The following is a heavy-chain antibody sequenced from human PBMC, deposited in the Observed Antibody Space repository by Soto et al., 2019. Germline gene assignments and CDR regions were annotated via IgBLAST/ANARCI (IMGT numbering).Heavy chain of an antibody. J-gene: IGHJ6*03. V-gene: IGHV1-18*01. CDR1: GYTLSNYG. Sequence: QAQLVQSGAEMKKPGASVKVSCKASGYTLSNYGISWVRQAPGQGLEWMGWSCTYNGNTKYAKKFQGRVTMTTDTSTSTAYMELRSLRSDDTAVYYCVRDHHDFSSDYHYYHMDVWGKGTTVTVSS. CDR3: VRDHHDFSSDYHYYHMDV. D-gene: IGHD3-3*01. CDR2: SCTYNGNT.